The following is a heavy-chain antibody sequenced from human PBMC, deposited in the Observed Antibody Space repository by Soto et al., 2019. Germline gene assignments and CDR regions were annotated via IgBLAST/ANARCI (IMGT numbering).Heavy chain of an antibody. CDR2: TYYRSKWYN. CDR3: ARDVISSDWDRDYDYYGLDV. D-gene: IGHD6-19*01. V-gene: IGHV6-1*01. Sequence: PSQTLSLTCVISGDSVSSNRATWNWIRQSPSRGLEWLGRTYYRSKWYNDYAVSVKSRLTINPDTSKNQVSLQLSSVTPEDTAVYYCARDVISSDWDRDYDYYGLDVWGQGTTVNVSS. CDR1: GDSVSSNRAT. J-gene: IGHJ6*02.